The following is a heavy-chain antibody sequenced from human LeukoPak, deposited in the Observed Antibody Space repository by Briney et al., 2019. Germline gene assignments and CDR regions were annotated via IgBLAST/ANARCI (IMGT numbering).Heavy chain of an antibody. V-gene: IGHV3-23*01. CDR3: AKVQSYGDYVYDAFDI. D-gene: IGHD4-17*01. CDR1: GFIFSSYA. Sequence: GSLRLSCAASGFIFSSYALSWVRQAPGKGLEWVSAISGSGGSTYYADSVKGRFTISRDNSKNTLYLQMNSLRAEDTAVYYCAKVQSYGDYVYDAFDIWGQGTMVTVSS. CDR2: ISGSGGST. J-gene: IGHJ3*02.